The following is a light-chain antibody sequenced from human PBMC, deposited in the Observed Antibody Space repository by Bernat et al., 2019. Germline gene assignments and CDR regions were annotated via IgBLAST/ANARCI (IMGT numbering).Light chain of an antibody. J-gene: IGKJ4*01. CDR1: QSISRS. CDR3: QQATSFPLT. V-gene: IGKV1D-12*01. Sequence: DIQMTQSPSSVSASVGDRVTITCRASQSISRSLAWYQQIPGKAPKLLIYAASSLQSGVPSRFSGGGSGTDFTLSINNLQPEDFATYYCQQATSFPLTFGGGTKVEI. CDR2: AAS.